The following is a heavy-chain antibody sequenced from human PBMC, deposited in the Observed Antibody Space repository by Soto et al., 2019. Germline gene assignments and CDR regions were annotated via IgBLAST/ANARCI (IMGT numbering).Heavy chain of an antibody. CDR3: ARVRPRIVLMVYDPYYFDY. V-gene: IGHV1-18*04. Sequence: GASVKVSWKASGYTFTSYGISWVRQAPGRGLEWMGWISAYNGNTNYAQKLQGRVTMTTDTSTSTAYMELRSLRSDDTAVYYCARVRPRIVLMVYDPYYFDYWGQGTLVTVSS. D-gene: IGHD2-8*01. CDR2: ISAYNGNT. J-gene: IGHJ4*02. CDR1: GYTFTSYG.